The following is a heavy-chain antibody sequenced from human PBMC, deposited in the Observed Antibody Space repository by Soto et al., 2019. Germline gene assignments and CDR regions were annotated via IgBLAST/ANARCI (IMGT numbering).Heavy chain of an antibody. CDR3: TRDASRDSSARGWFDP. D-gene: IGHD6-13*01. CDR1: GFTFRSFT. J-gene: IGHJ5*02. CDR2: ISSNSAYI. Sequence: GSLRLSCAASGFTFRSFTMNWVRQAPWKGLEWVSTISSNSAYIYYTDALRGRFTISRDNAKNSLHLQVNSLRAEDTAVYYCTRDASRDSSARGWFDPWGPGTLVTVSS. V-gene: IGHV3-21*01.